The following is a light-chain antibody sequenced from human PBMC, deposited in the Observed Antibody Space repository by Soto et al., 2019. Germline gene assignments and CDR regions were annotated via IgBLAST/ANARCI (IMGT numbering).Light chain of an antibody. CDR2: GAS. Sequence: DIVMTQSPATLSVSPGERATLSCRASQSVSSNLAWYQQKPGLAPRLLIYGASTRATGIPARFSGSGSGTEFTLTISSLQSEDFAIYYCQQYNNWPPWTFGQGTKVEIK. CDR3: QQYNNWPPWT. V-gene: IGKV3-15*01. J-gene: IGKJ1*01. CDR1: QSVSSN.